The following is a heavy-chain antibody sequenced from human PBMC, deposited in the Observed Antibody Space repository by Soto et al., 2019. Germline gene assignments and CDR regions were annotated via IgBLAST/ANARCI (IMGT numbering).Heavy chain of an antibody. CDR3: AGVAAIINWCDP. J-gene: IGHJ5*02. V-gene: IGHV4-59*01. D-gene: IGHD2-15*01. CDR1: GGSISSYY. CDR2: IYYSGST. Sequence: QVQLQESGPGLVKPSETLSLTCTVSGGSISSYYWSWIRQPPGKGLEWIGYIYYSGSTNYNPSLKSRVTISVDTSKNQFSLKLSSVTAADTAVYYCAGVAAIINWCDPWGQGTLVTVSS.